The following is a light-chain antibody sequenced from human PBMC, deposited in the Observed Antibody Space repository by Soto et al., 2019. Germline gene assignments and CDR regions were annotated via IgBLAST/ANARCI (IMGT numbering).Light chain of an antibody. CDR3: QQYGSSGT. CDR1: ESVSSN. Sequence: IVMTQSPSTLSVSPGERATLSCRASESVSSNLAWYQQKPGQAPRLLIYGASTRATDIPARFSGSGSGTEFTLTISRLEPEDFPVYYCQQYGSSGTFGQGTKVAI. V-gene: IGKV3D-15*01. J-gene: IGKJ1*01. CDR2: GAS.